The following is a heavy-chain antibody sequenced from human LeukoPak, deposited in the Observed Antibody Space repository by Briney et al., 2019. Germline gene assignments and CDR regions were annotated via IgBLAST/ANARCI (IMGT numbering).Heavy chain of an antibody. CDR3: TKDRSPSLVGATFGFDS. V-gene: IGHV3-9*01. D-gene: IGHD1-26*01. J-gene: IGHJ4*02. Sequence: GGSLRLSCVGSGLIFDDYAIPWVRQAPGKGLEWVSGVTWNGDTISYADSVRGRFTISRDNAKNSLFPQMKSLRVEDTALYYCTKDRSPSLVGATFGFDSWGKGTLVTVSS. CDR2: VTWNGDTI. CDR1: GLIFDDYA.